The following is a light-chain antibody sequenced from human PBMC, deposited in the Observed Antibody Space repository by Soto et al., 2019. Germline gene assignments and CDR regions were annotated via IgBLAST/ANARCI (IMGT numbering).Light chain of an antibody. J-gene: IGLJ1*01. Sequence: QSALTQPASVSGSPGQSITISCTGTSSDVGGYNYVSWYQQHPGKAPKLMMYDVSNRPSGVSNRFSGSKSGNTASLTISGRQAEDDADYYCSSYTSSSTLLFGTGTKLTVL. CDR2: DVS. V-gene: IGLV2-14*01. CDR3: SSYTSSSTLL. CDR1: SSDVGGYNY.